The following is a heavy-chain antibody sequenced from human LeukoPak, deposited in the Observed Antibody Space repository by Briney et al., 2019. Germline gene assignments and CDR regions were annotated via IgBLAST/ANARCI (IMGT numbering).Heavy chain of an antibody. J-gene: IGHJ5*02. CDR2: IIPIFGTA. CDR3: AASSNYYDFWSGYYLGWFDP. Sequence: GASVKASCKASGGTFSSYAISWVRQAPGQGLEWMGGIIPIFGTANYAQKFQGRVTITADESTSTAYMELSSLRSEDTAVYYCAASSNYYDFWSGYYLGWFDPWGQGTLVTVSS. D-gene: IGHD3-3*01. V-gene: IGHV1-69*13. CDR1: GGTFSSYA.